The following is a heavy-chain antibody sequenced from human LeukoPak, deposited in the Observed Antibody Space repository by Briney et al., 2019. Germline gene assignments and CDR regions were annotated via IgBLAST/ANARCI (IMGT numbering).Heavy chain of an antibody. J-gene: IGHJ4*02. CDR1: GGSFNGYY. V-gene: IGHV4-34*01. CDR3: ASGPPTGYSYVY. Sequence: SEALSLTCAVYGGSFNGYYWSWIRQPPGKGLEWIGEINHSGSTNYNPSLKSRVTISVDTSKNQFSLKLSSVTAADTAVYYCASGPPTGYSYVYWGQGTLVTVSS. CDR2: INHSGST. D-gene: IGHD5-18*01.